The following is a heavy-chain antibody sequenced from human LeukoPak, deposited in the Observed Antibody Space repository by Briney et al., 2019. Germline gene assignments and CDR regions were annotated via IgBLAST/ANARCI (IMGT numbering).Heavy chain of an antibody. CDR1: GFSFSDSP. CDR3: ASSTFAVVVSNFDY. D-gene: IGHD3-22*01. V-gene: IGHV3-73*01. CDR2: IRSKDQNSAT. Sequence: PGGSLRLSCAASGFSFSDSPIHWVRQASGKGLEWVGRIRSKDQNSATAYAESVKGRFTISRDDSKNMAYLQMNSLRIEDTAVYYCASSTFAVVVSNFDYWGQGTLVTVSS. J-gene: IGHJ4*02.